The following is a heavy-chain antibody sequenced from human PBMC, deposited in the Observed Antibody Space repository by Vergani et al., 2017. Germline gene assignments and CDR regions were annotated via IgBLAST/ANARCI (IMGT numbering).Heavy chain of an antibody. Sequence: QVQLVESGGGVVQPGRSLRLSCAASGFTFSSYAMHWVRQAPGKGLEWVAVISYDGSNKYYADSVKGRFTISRDNSKNTLYLQMNSLRAEDTAVYYCARVSSGWDEPFDYWGQGTLVTVSS. CDR3: ARVSSGWDEPFDY. V-gene: IGHV3-30-3*01. CDR1: GFTFSSYA. J-gene: IGHJ4*02. CDR2: ISYDGSNK. D-gene: IGHD6-19*01.